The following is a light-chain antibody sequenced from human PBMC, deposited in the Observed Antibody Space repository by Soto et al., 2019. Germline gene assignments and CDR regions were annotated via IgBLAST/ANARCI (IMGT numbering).Light chain of an antibody. CDR2: GAS. CDR1: QSVSSN. V-gene: IGKV3-15*01. Sequence: IVMPQSPVTLSVSPGERSTLSCGASQSVSSNLAWYQQKPGQAPRLLIYGASTRATGIPARFSGSGSGTEFTLTISSLQSEDFAVYYCQQYNNWPKTFGQGTKVDIK. J-gene: IGKJ1*01. CDR3: QQYNNWPKT.